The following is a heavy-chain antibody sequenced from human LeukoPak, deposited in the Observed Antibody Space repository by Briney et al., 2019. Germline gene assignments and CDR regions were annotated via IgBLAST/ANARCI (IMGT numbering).Heavy chain of an antibody. CDR2: INAGNGNT. V-gene: IGHV1-3*01. CDR1: GFTFSSYA. CDR3: ARERY. Sequence: PGGSLRLSCAASGFTFSSYAMHWVRQAPGQRLEWMGWINAGNGNTKYSQKFQGRVTITRDTSASTAYMELSSLRSEDTAVYYCARERYWGQGTLVTVSS. J-gene: IGHJ4*02.